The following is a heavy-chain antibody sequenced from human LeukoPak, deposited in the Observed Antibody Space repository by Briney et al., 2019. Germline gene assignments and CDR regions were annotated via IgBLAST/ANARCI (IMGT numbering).Heavy chain of an antibody. J-gene: IGHJ5*02. V-gene: IGHV1-8*03. Sequence: ASVKVSCKASGYTFTIYDTNWVRQATGQGLEWMGWMNPNSGNTGYAQKFQGRVTITRNTSISTAYMELSSLRSEDTAVYYCARVPYSSLGWFDPWGQGTLVTVSS. D-gene: IGHD6-6*01. CDR2: MNPNSGNT. CDR3: ARVPYSSLGWFDP. CDR1: GYTFTIYD.